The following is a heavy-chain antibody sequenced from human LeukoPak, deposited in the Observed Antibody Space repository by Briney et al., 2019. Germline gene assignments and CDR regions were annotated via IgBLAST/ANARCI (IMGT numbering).Heavy chain of an antibody. J-gene: IGHJ6*02. V-gene: IGHV4-61*05. Sequence: SETLSLTCTVSGGSISSSSYYWGWIRQPPGKGLEWIGYIYYSGSTNYNPSLKSRVTISVDTSKNQFSLKLSSVTAADTAVYYCARLVATSIYYGMDVWGQGTTVTVSS. CDR1: GGSISSSSYY. D-gene: IGHD5-12*01. CDR2: IYYSGST. CDR3: ARLVATSIYYGMDV.